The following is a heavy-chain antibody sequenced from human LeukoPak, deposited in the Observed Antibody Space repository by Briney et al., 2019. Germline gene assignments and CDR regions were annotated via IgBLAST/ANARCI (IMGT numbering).Heavy chain of an antibody. CDR3: ARAGSGSYYFPYYYYYGMDV. CDR1: GFTFSSYS. V-gene: IGHV3-21*01. D-gene: IGHD3-10*01. Sequence: GGSLRLSCAASGFTFSSYSMNWVRQAPGKGLEWDSSISSSSSYIYYADSVKGRFTISRDNAKNSLYLQMNSLRAEDTAVYYCARAGSGSYYFPYYYYYGMDVWGKGTTVTVSS. CDR2: ISSSSSYI. J-gene: IGHJ6*04.